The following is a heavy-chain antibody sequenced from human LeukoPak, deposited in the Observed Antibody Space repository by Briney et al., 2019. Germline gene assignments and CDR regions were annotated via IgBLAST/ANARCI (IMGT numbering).Heavy chain of an antibody. CDR1: GYTFTSYG. CDR2: ISAYNGNT. J-gene: IGHJ5*02. V-gene: IGHV1-18*01. D-gene: IGHD3-10*01. CDR3: ARGFYYGSGSYYYWFDP. Sequence: ASVKVSCKASGYTFTSYGISWVRQAPGQGLEWMGWISAYNGNTNYAQKLQGRVTMTTDTSTSTAYMELSSLRSEDTAVYYCARGFYYGSGSYYYWFDPWGQGTLVTVSS.